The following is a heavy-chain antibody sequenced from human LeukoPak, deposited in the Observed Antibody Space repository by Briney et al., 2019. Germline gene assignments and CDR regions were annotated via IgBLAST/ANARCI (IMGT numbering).Heavy chain of an antibody. Sequence: SETLSLTCTVSGGSISSYYWSWIRQPAGKGLEWIGRIYTSGSTNYNPSLKSRVTMSVDTSKNQFSLKLSSVTAADTAVYYCASSFARDVVVVPAAIHQDYYFDYWGQGTLVTVSS. CDR2: IYTSGST. D-gene: IGHD2-2*02. J-gene: IGHJ4*02. CDR3: ASSFARDVVVVPAAIHQDYYFDY. V-gene: IGHV4-4*07. CDR1: GGSISSYY.